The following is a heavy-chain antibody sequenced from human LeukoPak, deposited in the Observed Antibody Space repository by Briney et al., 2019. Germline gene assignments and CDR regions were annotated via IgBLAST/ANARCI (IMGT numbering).Heavy chain of an antibody. V-gene: IGHV4-34*01. CDR3: ARRTWFGRGPNWFDP. Sequence: SETLSLTCAVYGGSFGGYYWSWIRQPPGKGLEWIGEINHSGSTNYNPPLKSRVTISVDTSKNQFSLKLSSVTAADTAVYYCARRTWFGRGPNWFDPWGQGTLVTVSS. J-gene: IGHJ5*02. D-gene: IGHD3-10*01. CDR1: GGSFGGYY. CDR2: INHSGST.